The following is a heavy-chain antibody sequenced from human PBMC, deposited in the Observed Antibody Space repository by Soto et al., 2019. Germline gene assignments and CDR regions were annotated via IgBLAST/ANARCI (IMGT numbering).Heavy chain of an antibody. J-gene: IGHJ6*03. CDR1: GGSFSGYY. CDR3: ARGRRPLGTYYYYYYMDV. V-gene: IGHV4-34*01. CDR2: INHSGST. D-gene: IGHD3-3*02. Sequence: QVQLQQWGAGLLKPSETLSLTCAVYGGSFSGYYWSWIRQPPGKGLGWIGEINHSGSTNYNPSLKSRVTISVDTSKNQFSLKLSSVTAADTAVYYCARGRRPLGTYYYYYYMDVWGKGTTVTVSS.